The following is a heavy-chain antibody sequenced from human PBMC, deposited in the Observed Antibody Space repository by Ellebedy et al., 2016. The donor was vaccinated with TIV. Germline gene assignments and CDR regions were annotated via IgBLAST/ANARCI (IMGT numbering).Heavy chain of an antibody. CDR3: ARYNRDWKNFDY. CDR2: TYYRSKWYY. CDR1: GYSFSSYSLT. Sequence: SCATSGYSFSSYSLTWNCHTPSPSTGLEWLGRTYYRSKWYYEYAVSVYSRITINPDTSKNQFSLQLNSVTPEDTAVYYCARYNRDWKNFDYWGQGTLVTVSS. V-gene: IGHV6-1*01. D-gene: IGHD6-19*01. J-gene: IGHJ4*02.